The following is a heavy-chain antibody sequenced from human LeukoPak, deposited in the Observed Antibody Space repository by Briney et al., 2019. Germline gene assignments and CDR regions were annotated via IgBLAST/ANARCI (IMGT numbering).Heavy chain of an antibody. J-gene: IGHJ4*02. D-gene: IGHD5-24*01. Sequence: GGTLRLTCEASGFIFSHHGMNWVRQAPGKGLEWISGITSVGTTYYADSVKGRFTISRDNSMNTRWLQMNILRVEDTALYYCAKDSAWLQYHSWGQGTLVTVSS. CDR2: ITSVGTT. CDR1: GFIFSHHG. V-gene: IGHV3-23*01. CDR3: AKDSAWLQYHS.